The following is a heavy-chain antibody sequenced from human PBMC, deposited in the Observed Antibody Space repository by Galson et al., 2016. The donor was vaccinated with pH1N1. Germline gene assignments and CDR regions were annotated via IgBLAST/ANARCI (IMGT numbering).Heavy chain of an antibody. J-gene: IGHJ6*02. CDR2: IKQDGSEK. CDR1: GFTFSSYW. D-gene: IGHD6-13*01. Sequence: SLRLSCAASGFTFSSYWMSWVRQAPGKGLEWVANIKQDGSEKHYVDSVKGRVTTTRDNAKNSLYLPMNSLRAEDTAVYYCARAGSSWDTYYYYYGMDVWGQGTTVTVSS. V-gene: IGHV3-7*03. CDR3: ARAGSSWDTYYYYYGMDV.